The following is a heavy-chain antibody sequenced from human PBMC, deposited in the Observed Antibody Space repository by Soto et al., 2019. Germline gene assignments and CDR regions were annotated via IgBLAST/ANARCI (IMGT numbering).Heavy chain of an antibody. CDR1: GFTFSNYA. CDR3: ARGSAAGRLFYYYYYMDV. D-gene: IGHD6-13*01. V-gene: IGHV3-64*01. Sequence: AGGSLRLSCAASGFTFSNYAMHWVRQAPGKGLEYVSIISSNGGNTYYANSVKGRFTISRDNSKNTLYLQVGSLRTEDMAVYYCARGSAAGRLFYYYYYMDVWGKGTTVTVSS. J-gene: IGHJ6*03. CDR2: ISSNGGNT.